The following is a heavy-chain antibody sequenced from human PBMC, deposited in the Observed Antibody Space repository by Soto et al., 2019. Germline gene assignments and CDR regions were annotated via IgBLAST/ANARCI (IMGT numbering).Heavy chain of an antibody. CDR2: IIPIFGTA. CDR1: GGTFSSYA. D-gene: IGHD2-15*01. Sequence: QVQLVQSGAEVKKPGSSVKVSCKASGGTFSSYAISWVRQAPGQGLEWMGGIIPIFGTANYAQKFQGRVTITTDESTRTAYMELSSLRSEDTAVYYCARVVVAASGYYYGMDVWGQGTTVTVSS. V-gene: IGHV1-69*05. J-gene: IGHJ6*02. CDR3: ARVVVAASGYYYGMDV.